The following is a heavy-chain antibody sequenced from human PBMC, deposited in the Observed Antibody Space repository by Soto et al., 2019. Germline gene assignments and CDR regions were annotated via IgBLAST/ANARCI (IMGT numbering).Heavy chain of an antibody. CDR2: ISGSGGST. Sequence: GGSLRLSCAASGFTFSSYAMSWVRQAPGKGLEWVSAISGSGGSTYYADSVKGRFTISRDNSKNTLYLQMNSLRAEDTAVYYCAKDEGSGRIDYYYYGMDVWGQGTTVTVSS. D-gene: IGHD6-19*01. CDR1: GFTFSSYA. CDR3: AKDEGSGRIDYYYYGMDV. V-gene: IGHV3-23*01. J-gene: IGHJ6*02.